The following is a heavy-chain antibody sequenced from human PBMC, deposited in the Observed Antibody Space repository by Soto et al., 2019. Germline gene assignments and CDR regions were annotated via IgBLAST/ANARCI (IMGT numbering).Heavy chain of an antibody. CDR3: ARLYYDSSGYYYFDY. D-gene: IGHD3-22*01. V-gene: IGHV4-59*08. J-gene: IGHJ4*02. Sequence: SETLSLTCTVSGGSISSYYWSWIRQPPGKGLEWIGYIYYSGSTNYNPSRKSRLTISVDTSKNQFSLKLSSLTAADTAVYYCARLYYDSSGYYYFDYWGQGTLVTVSS. CDR2: IYYSGST. CDR1: GGSISSYY.